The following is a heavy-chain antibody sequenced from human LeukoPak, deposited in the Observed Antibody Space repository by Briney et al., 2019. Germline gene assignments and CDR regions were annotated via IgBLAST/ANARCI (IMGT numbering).Heavy chain of an antibody. J-gene: IGHJ3*02. CDR2: IYSGGST. V-gene: IGHV3-66*01. CDR3: ARDLRVAVAGRAAFDI. D-gene: IGHD6-19*01. Sequence: GGSLRLSCSASGLTFSNYAMSWVRQAPGKGLEWVSVIYSGGSTYYADSVKGRFTISRDNSKNTLYLQMNSLRAEDTAVYYCARDLRVAVAGRAAFDIWGQGTMVTVSS. CDR1: GLTFSNYA.